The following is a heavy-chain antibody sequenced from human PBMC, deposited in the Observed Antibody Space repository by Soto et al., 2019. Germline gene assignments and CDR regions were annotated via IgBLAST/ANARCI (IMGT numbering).Heavy chain of an antibody. CDR2: IYHSDSY. J-gene: IGHJ5*02. CDR1: GGSFSRGGSS. CDR3: AGGGGWIATTYGWFDP. V-gene: IGHV4-30-2*06. Sequence: SETLSLTCAVSGGSFSRGGSSWSWIRQSPGQDLEWIGFIYHSDSYYYNPSLRSRVTISIDRSKNQFSLKLSSVTAAAAAVYYXAGGGGWIATTYGWFDPWGQGTLVTVSS. D-gene: IGHD5-12*01.